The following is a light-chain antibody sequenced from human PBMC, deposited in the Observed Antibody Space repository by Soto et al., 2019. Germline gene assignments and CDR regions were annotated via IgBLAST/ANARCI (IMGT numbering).Light chain of an antibody. CDR1: SSDVGGYKY. CDR2: EVN. J-gene: IGLJ1*01. V-gene: IGLV2-8*01. Sequence: QSVLTQPPSASGSPGQSVTISCTGTSSDVGGYKYVSWYQQHPDKAPKLMIFEVNKRPSGVPDRFSGSQSGNTASLTVSGLQAEDEADYYCSSYAGINNLGVFGTGTKLTVL. CDR3: SSYAGINNLGV.